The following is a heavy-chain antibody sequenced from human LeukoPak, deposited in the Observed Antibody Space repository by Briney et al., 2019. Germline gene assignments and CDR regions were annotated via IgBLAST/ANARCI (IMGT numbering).Heavy chain of an antibody. Sequence: SETLSLTCAVSGGSIRSSNWWSWVRQPPGKGLEWIGEVYYSGSTNYNPSLKSRVTISVDESKNQFSLTLSSVTAADTAVYYCARPEGFLYSSSWWYFDYWGQGTLVTVSS. V-gene: IGHV4-4*02. CDR3: ARPEGFLYSSSWWYFDY. J-gene: IGHJ4*02. CDR2: VYYSGST. CDR1: GGSIRSSNW. D-gene: IGHD6-13*01.